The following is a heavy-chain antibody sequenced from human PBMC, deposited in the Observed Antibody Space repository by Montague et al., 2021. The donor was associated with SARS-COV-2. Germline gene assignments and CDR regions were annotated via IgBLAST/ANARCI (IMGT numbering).Heavy chain of an antibody. CDR2: IKENVSE. CDR1: NGSLGDYY. D-gene: IGHD3-10*01. CDR3: ARRAHRGFRGLDA. J-gene: IGHJ3*01. V-gene: IGHV4-34*01. Sequence: SETLSLTCAVNNGSLGDYYSPWINRPPGKRPDWVWEIKENVSEPDTPSLKSGVTISIDPAKSKFSLNLYSVTAADTALYYCARRAHRGFRGLDAWGQGTLVSVS.